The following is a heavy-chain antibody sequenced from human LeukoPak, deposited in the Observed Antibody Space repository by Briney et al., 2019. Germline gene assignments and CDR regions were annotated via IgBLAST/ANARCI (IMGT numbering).Heavy chain of an antibody. CDR2: IYSGGST. CDR3: AMNYYYGFFDY. D-gene: IGHD3-10*01. CDR1: GFTVSSNY. J-gene: IGHJ4*02. V-gene: IGHV3-66*01. Sequence: QSGGSLRLSCAASGFTVSSNYMSWVRQAPGKGLEWVSVIYSGGSTYYADSVKGRFTISRDNSKNTLYLQMNSLRAEDTAVYYCAMNYYYGFFDYWGQGTLVTVST.